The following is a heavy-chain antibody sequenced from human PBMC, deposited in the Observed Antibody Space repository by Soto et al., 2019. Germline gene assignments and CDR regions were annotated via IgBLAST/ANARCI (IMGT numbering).Heavy chain of an antibody. D-gene: IGHD6-13*01. CDR1: GFTFSSYE. J-gene: IGHJ4*02. CDR3: AGYSSSWSEAFDY. Sequence: EVQLVESGGGLVQPGGSLRLSCAASGFTFSSYEMNWVRQAPGKGLEWVSYISSSGSTIYYADSVKGRFTISRDNAKNSLYLQMNSLRAEDTAVYYCAGYSSSWSEAFDYWGQGTLVTVSS. V-gene: IGHV3-48*03. CDR2: ISSSGSTI.